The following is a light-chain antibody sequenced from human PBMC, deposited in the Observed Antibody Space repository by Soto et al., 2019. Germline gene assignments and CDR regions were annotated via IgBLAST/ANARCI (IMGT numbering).Light chain of an antibody. J-gene: IGKJ1*01. CDR1: QSVSTG. Sequence: EIVMTQSPATLSVSRGERATLSCRASQSVSTGLTWYQQKPGQAPRLLISGASTRATGVPARFSGSGSETEFTLTISSLQSEDFAVYYCQQYNNWWTFGQGTKVEIK. V-gene: IGKV3-15*01. CDR2: GAS. CDR3: QQYNNWWT.